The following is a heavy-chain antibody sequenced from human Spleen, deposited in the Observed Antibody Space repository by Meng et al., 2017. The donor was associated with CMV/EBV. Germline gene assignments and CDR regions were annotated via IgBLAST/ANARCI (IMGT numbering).Heavy chain of an antibody. D-gene: IGHD6-6*01. J-gene: IGHJ6*02. CDR1: GFTFSNYA. Sequence: GESLKISCAASGFTFSNYAMSWVRQAGKGLEWVSTVSRSGGGTDYADSVKGRFTVSRDNSKNTLFLQINSLRAEDTAVYYCAKVRIAALGMDVWGQGTTVTVSS. CDR2: VSRSGGGT. CDR3: AKVRIAALGMDV. V-gene: IGHV3-23*01.